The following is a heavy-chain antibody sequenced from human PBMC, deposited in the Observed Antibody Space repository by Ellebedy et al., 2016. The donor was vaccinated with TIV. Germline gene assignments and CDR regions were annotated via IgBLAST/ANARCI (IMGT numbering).Heavy chain of an antibody. Sequence: GGSLRLSCAASGFTFSSFAMHWVRQAPGKGLEWLSVISSDGSKTYHADSVKGRFTITRDNSKNTLYLQMNRLRTEDTAVYFCSKGSSSGFTYDRVGFEYWGQGALVTVSS. CDR3: SKGSSSGFTYDRVGFEY. CDR1: GFTFSSFA. D-gene: IGHD3-22*01. CDR2: ISSDGSKT. J-gene: IGHJ4*02. V-gene: IGHV3-23*01.